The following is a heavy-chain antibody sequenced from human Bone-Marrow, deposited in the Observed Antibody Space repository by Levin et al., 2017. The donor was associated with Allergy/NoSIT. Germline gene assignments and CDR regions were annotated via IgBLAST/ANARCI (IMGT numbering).Heavy chain of an antibody. CDR1: GGSFSGYY. J-gene: IGHJ3*02. V-gene: IGHV4-34*01. Sequence: SQTLSLTCAVYGGSFSGYYWSWIRQPPGKGLEWIGEINHSGSTNYNPSLKSRVTISVDTSKNQFSLKLSSVTAADTAVYYCARGVLRYFDWSLGAFDIWGQGTMVTVSS. CDR2: INHSGST. CDR3: ARGVLRYFDWSLGAFDI. D-gene: IGHD3-9*01.